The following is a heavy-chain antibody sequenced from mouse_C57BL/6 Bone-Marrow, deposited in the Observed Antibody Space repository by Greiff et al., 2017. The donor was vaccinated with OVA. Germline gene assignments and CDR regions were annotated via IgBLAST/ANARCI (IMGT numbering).Heavy chain of an antibody. CDR1: GFSFNTYA. J-gene: IGHJ1*03. CDR3: VRGAPYYGNPRWYFDV. CDR2: IRSKSNNYAT. V-gene: IGHV10-1*01. D-gene: IGHD2-10*01. Sequence: DVKLVESGGGLVQPKGSLKLSCAASGFSFNTYAMNWVRQAPGKGLEWVARIRSKSNNYATYYADSVKDRFTISRDDSESMLYLQMNNLKTEDTAMYYCVRGAPYYGNPRWYFDVWGTGTTVTVSS.